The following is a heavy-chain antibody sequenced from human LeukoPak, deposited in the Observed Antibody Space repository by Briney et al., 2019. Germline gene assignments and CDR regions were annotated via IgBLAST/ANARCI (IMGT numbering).Heavy chain of an antibody. J-gene: IGHJ4*02. V-gene: IGHV4-59*01. CDR2: IYYSGST. CDR1: GGSISSYY. D-gene: IGHD5-18*01. CDR3: AGGYSYGWSVY. Sequence: SETLSLTCTVSGGSISSYYWSWIRQPPGKGLEWIGYIYYSGSTNYNPSLKGRVTISVDTSKNQFSLKLSSVTAADTAVYYCAGGYSYGWSVYWGQGTLVTVSS.